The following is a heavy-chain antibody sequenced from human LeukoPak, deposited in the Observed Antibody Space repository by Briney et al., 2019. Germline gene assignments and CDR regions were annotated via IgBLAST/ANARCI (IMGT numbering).Heavy chain of an antibody. V-gene: IGHV3-33*01. D-gene: IGHD1-14*01. Sequence: GGSLRLSCAASGFSLSNYGMHWVRQAQGKGLEWVAALLYDGNTKHYADSVKGRFTISRDISKNTFYLQMNSLTAEDTAVYYCARDHRPEIQYYYMDVWGKGTTVAVSS. CDR2: LLYDGNTK. J-gene: IGHJ6*03. CDR1: GFSLSNYG. CDR3: ARDHRPEIQYYYMDV.